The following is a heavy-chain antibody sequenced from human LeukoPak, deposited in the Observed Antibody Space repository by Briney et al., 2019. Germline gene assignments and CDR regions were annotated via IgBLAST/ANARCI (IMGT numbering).Heavy chain of an antibody. CDR1: GASVSSSR. Sequence: SETLSLTCVVSGASVSSSRRNWIRQLPGKGLEWIGCLSYTGKTDYNPSLTSRVTISLDTSKNQVSLKLKSVTAADTAVYYCSEGYFEPFDHWGQGTLVTVSS. CDR2: LSYTGKT. CDR3: SEGYFEPFDH. D-gene: IGHD2/OR15-2a*01. J-gene: IGHJ4*02. V-gene: IGHV4-59*02.